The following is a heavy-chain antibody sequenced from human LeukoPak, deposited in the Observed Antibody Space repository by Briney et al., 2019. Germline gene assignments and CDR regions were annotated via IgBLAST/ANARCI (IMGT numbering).Heavy chain of an antibody. CDR2: INHSGST. Sequence: PSETLSLTCAVYGGSFSGYYWSWIRQPPGKGLEWIGEINHSGSTNYNPSLKSRVTISVDTSKNQFSLKLSSVTAADTAVYYCARGWYYDYVWGSYRYFWFDPWGQGTLVTVSS. CDR1: GGSFSGYY. V-gene: IGHV4-34*01. J-gene: IGHJ5*02. D-gene: IGHD3-16*02. CDR3: ARGWYYDYVWGSYRYFWFDP.